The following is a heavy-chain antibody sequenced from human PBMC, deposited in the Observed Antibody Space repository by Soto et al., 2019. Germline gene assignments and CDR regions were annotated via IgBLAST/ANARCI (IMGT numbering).Heavy chain of an antibody. CDR1: GYTFTRYA. V-gene: IGHV1-3*01. Sequence: QLQLVQSGAEVKKPGASVKVSCKASGYTFTRYAMPWVRQAPGQRLEWMGWINAGNGNTKYSQKFQGRVTITRDAPAITAYMELTSMRYEDTAVYYCASTSGYYWYEYWGQGTLVTVSS. CDR2: INAGNGNT. CDR3: ASTSGYYWYEY. D-gene: IGHD3-22*01. J-gene: IGHJ4*02.